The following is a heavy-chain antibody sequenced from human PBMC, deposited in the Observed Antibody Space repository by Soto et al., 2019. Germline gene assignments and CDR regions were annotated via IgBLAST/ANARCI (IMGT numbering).Heavy chain of an antibody. V-gene: IGHV2-5*02. CDR3: TLSTIVGTILRFDF. D-gene: IGHD5-12*01. J-gene: IGHJ4*02. CDR2: IYWDDDK. CDR1: GFSLSTSGVG. Sequence: QITLKESGPTLVKPTQTLTLTCTLSGFSLSTSGVGVGWIRQPPGKALEWLALIYWDDDKRYSTSLKSRVTINKDTSKNQVALTMTNMDPVDTATYYCTLSTIVGTILRFDFWGQGTLVTVSS.